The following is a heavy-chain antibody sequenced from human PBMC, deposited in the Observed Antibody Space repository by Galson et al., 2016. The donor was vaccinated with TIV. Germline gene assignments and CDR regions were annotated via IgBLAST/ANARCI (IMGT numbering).Heavy chain of an antibody. CDR3: AKAGKGDAYPNYFDH. CDR1: GFSVSFNH. CDR2: IYASDTT. J-gene: IGHJ4*02. D-gene: IGHD5-24*01. V-gene: IGHV3-53*01. Sequence: SLRLSCAASGFSVSFNHMSWVRQAPGKGLERVSLIYASDTTYYIDSVKGRFTISRDNSKNTLYLQMNSLRVDDTAVYYCAKAGKGDAYPNYFDHWGQGALVTVTS.